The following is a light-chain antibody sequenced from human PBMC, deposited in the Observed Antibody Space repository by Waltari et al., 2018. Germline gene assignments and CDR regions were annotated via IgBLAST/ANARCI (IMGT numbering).Light chain of an antibody. CDR3: QQRSSWPPIT. J-gene: IGKJ5*01. Sequence: EVVLTQSPATLSLSPGDRATLSCRASQSIGTFLAWYQQKPGQAPRLLIHAISNRAPGGPARFSGSGYGTDFTLTISSLEPEDFALYYCQQRSSWPPITFGQGTRLDI. V-gene: IGKV3-11*01. CDR2: AIS. CDR1: QSIGTF.